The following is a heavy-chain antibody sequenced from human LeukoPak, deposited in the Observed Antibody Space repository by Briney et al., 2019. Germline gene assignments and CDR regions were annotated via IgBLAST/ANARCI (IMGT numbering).Heavy chain of an antibody. V-gene: IGHV3-7*01. CDR1: GGSFSGYY. CDR2: IKQDGSER. J-gene: IGHJ4*02. Sequence: PSETLSLTCAVYGGSFSGYYWSWIRQPPGKGPEWVANIKQDGSERYYVDSVKGRFTISRDNAKKSVYLQMNSLRGEDTAVYYCATDGGPFDDWGQGTLVTVSS. CDR3: ATDGGPFDD. D-gene: IGHD3-3*01.